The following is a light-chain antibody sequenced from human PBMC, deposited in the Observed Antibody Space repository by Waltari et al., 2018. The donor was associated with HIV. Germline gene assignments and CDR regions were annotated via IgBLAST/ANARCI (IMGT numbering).Light chain of an antibody. V-gene: IGLV1-44*01. CDR2: SNN. CDR3: AAWDDSLNGWV. J-gene: IGLJ3*02. CDR1: SSNIGSNT. Sequence: QSVLTHPPSASGTPGQRVTISCSGSSSNIGSNTVNWYQQLPGTAPKLLIYSNNQRPSGVPDRFSGSKSGTSASLAISGLQSEDEADYYCAAWDDSLNGWVFGGGTKLTVL.